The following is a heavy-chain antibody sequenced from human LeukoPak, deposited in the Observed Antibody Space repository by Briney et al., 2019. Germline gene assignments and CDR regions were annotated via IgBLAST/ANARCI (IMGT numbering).Heavy chain of an antibody. Sequence: SETLSRTGTGSGGSISSYYWSWIRQPAGKGLKWIGRIYTSGSTNDNPSLQSRVTMSVDQSKNQFSLELSSVTAADTAVYYCARVGDGRTPRYWYFDLWGRGTLVTVSS. CDR2: IYTSGST. V-gene: IGHV4-4*07. CDR3: ARVGDGRTPRYWYFDL. J-gene: IGHJ2*01. CDR1: GGSISSYY. D-gene: IGHD2-21*01.